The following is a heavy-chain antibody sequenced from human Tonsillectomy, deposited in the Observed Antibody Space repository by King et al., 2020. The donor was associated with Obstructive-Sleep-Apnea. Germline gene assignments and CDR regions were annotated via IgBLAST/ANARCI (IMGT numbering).Heavy chain of an antibody. CDR3: ARGSGSYRYGYYFDY. Sequence: VQLVESGGGVVQPERSLRVSCAASGFTFSSYGMHWVRQAPGKGLEWVAAIWYDGNNKFYADSVKGRFTISRDNSKNTLYLQMNSLRVEDTAVYYCARGSGSYRYGYYFDYWGQGTLVTVSS. V-gene: IGHV3-33*01. J-gene: IGHJ4*02. D-gene: IGHD3-16*02. CDR2: IWYDGNNK. CDR1: GFTFSSYG.